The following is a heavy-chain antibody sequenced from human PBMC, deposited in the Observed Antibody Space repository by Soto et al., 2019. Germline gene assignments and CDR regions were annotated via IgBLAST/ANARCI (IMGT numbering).Heavy chain of an antibody. CDR1: GGSISGYY. J-gene: IGHJ4*02. CDR3: ARSIRKYRSGWLH. Sequence: SETLSLTCAVYGGSISGYYWSWIRQPTGKGLEWIGEINHSGSTNYNPSLKSRVTISVDTSKNQFSLKLSSVTAADTAVYYCARSIRKYRSGWLHWGQGTLVTVSS. CDR2: INHSGST. V-gene: IGHV4-34*01. D-gene: IGHD6-19*01.